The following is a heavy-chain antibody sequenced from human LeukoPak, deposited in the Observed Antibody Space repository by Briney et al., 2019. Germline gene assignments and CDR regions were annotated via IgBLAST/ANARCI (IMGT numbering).Heavy chain of an antibody. J-gene: IGHJ4*02. CDR1: GGSISSGGYY. CDR3: ARDDCGDTCYPGGY. Sequence: PSQTLSLTCTVSGGSISSGGYYWRWIRQHPGKGLEWIGYIYYSGSTYYNPSLKSRVTISVDTSKNQFSLKLSSVTAADTAVYYCARDDCGDTCYPGGYWGQGTLVTVSS. D-gene: IGHD2-21*01. V-gene: IGHV4-31*03. CDR2: IYYSGST.